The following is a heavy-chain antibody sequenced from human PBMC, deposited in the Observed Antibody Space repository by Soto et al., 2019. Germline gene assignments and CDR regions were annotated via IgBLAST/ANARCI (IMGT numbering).Heavy chain of an antibody. D-gene: IGHD6-13*01. Sequence: ESLKMSCTGSGYSLTSYWISWVRQMPGKGLEWMGRIDPSDSYTNYSPSFQGHVTISADKSISTAYLQWSSLKASDTAMYYCARQSGIAAAGTNYYYYGMDVWGQGTTVTVSS. CDR3: ARQSGIAAAGTNYYYYGMDV. CDR2: IDPSDSYT. CDR1: GYSLTSYW. V-gene: IGHV5-10-1*01. J-gene: IGHJ6*02.